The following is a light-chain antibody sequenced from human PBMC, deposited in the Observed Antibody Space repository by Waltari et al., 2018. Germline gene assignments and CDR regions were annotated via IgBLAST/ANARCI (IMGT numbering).Light chain of an antibody. CDR1: SSDIGTYNY. J-gene: IGLJ1*01. CDR3: NSYTSDNTFV. Sequence: QSALTQPASVSGSPGQSITVSCTGTSSDIGTYNYVSWYQQHPGKAPKLMIYDVSSRPSGVSNRFSGSKSGNTASLTISGLQAEDEADYYCNSYTSDNTFVFGTGTKVTVL. CDR2: DVS. V-gene: IGLV2-14*03.